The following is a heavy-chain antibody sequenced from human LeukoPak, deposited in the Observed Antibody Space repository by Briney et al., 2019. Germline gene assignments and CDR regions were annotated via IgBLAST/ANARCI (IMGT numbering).Heavy chain of an antibody. CDR2: ISDSGDST. D-gene: IGHD3-10*02. Sequence: PGESLRLTCAASGFTFSSHAMSWVRQAPGKGLEWVSAISDSGDSTYYADFVKGRFTISRDDSKNTLYLQMNSLRAEDPAVYYCAKDSPVCSFWGQGTLVTVSS. CDR1: GFTFSSHA. J-gene: IGHJ4*02. CDR3: AKDSPVCSF. V-gene: IGHV3-23*01.